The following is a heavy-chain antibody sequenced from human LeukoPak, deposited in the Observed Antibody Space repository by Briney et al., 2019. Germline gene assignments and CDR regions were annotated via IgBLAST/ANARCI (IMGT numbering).Heavy chain of an antibody. V-gene: IGHV3-23*01. D-gene: IGHD3-10*01. CDR1: GRTFRNYA. CDR3: AKHSYSPGSYYNVDY. J-gene: IGHJ4*02. CDR2: ISDSGSST. Sequence: GGGLTLSCPACGRTFRNYAMSGVRQAPGRGVEWVAGISDSGSSTYYARSVKARFTISSDHSKNTLYLQTSSMRAEDTAVYYSAKHSYSPGSYYNVDYWGERTLVTVAS.